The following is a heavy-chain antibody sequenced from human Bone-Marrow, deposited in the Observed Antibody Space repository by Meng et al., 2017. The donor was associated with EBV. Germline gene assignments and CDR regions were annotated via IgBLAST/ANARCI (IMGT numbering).Heavy chain of an antibody. V-gene: IGHV4-30-4*01. CDR1: GGSISSGGYY. J-gene: IGHJ4*02. D-gene: IGHD4-17*01. CDR2: IYYSGRN. Sequence: QVQLPESGPGLVQPSQHLSLTCAVSGGSISSGGYYWSWICQHPGKGMEWIGYIYYSGRNYYNPSLKSRVTISVDTSKNQFSLTLSSVTAADTAVYYCARADDGDYYFDYWGQGTLVTVSS. CDR3: ARADDGDYYFDY.